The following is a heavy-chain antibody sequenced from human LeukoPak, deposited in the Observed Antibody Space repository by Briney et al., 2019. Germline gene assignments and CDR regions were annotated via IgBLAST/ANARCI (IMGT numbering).Heavy chain of an antibody. J-gene: IGHJ5*02. CDR2: ISGSGGST. CDR3: AKVFAPVRGVIDWFDP. CDR1: RFTFSSYA. D-gene: IGHD3-10*01. V-gene: IGHV3-23*01. Sequence: PGGSLRLSCAASRFTFSSYAMSWVRQAPGKGLEWVSAISGSGGSTYYADSVKGRFTISRDNSKNTLYLQMNSLRAEDTAVYYCAKVFAPVRGVIDWFDPWGQGTLVTVSS.